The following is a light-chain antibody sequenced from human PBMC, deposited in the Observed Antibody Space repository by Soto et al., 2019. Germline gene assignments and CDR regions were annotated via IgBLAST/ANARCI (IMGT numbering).Light chain of an antibody. J-gene: IGLJ1*01. CDR3: SLYSSNGSLI. Sequence: SVRTHPPSLSGSPGQSVTISCTATTTDIDNYDSVSWYQQAPGTAPKLIIYDVNNRPSGAPDRFSGSTSGNTASLTISGLQAEDETDYFCSLYSSNGSLIFGPGTKVTVL. CDR1: TTDIDNYDS. CDR2: DVN. V-gene: IGLV2-18*01.